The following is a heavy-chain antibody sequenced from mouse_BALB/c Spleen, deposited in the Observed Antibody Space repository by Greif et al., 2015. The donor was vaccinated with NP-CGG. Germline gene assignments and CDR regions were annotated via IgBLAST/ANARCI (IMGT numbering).Heavy chain of an antibody. Sequence: QVQLQQSAAELARPGASVKVSCKASGYTFTSYTMHWVKQRPGQGLEWMGYINPSSGYTEYNQKFKDKTTLTADKSSSTAYMQLSSLTSEDSAVYYCASLYGNSLAYWGQGTLVTVSA. CDR2: INPSSGYT. CDR1: GYTFTSYT. J-gene: IGHJ3*01. D-gene: IGHD2-1*01. V-gene: IGHV1-4*02. CDR3: ASLYGNSLAY.